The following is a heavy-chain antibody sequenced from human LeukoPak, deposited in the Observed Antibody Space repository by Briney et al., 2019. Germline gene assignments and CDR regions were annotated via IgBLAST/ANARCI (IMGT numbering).Heavy chain of an antibody. CDR1: GGYISSGGYY. J-gene: IGHJ6*02. CDR2: IYYSGST. Sequence: SQTLSLTCTVSGGYISSGGYYWSWIRQHPGKGLEWIGYIYYSGSTYYNPSLKSRVTISVDTSKNQFSLKLSSVTAADTAVYYCARDRVVVVPAASAQYYYGMDVWGQGTTVTVSS. CDR3: ARDRVVVVPAASAQYYYGMDV. V-gene: IGHV4-31*03. D-gene: IGHD2-2*01.